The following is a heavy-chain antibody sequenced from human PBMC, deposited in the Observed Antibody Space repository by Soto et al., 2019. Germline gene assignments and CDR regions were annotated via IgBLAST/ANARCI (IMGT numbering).Heavy chain of an antibody. V-gene: IGHV3-23*01. J-gene: IGHJ6*02. Sequence: PGGSLRLSCAASGFTFSSYAMSWVRQAPGKGLEWVSAISGSGGSTYYADSVKGRFTISRDNSKNTLYLQMNSLRAEDTAVYYCANVDLWGGGWSRHCGMDVWSQGTSVTVSS. CDR3: ANVDLWGGGWSRHCGMDV. CDR1: GFTFSSYA. CDR2: ISGSGGST. D-gene: IGHD6-19*01.